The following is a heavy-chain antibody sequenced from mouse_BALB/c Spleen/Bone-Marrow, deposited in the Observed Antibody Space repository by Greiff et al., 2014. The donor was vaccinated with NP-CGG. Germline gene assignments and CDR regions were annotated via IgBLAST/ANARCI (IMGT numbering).Heavy chain of an antibody. CDR1: GYTFTSYN. CDR3: AREGRSHFDH. CDR2: IYPGNGDT. Sequence: SGAELVEPGASMKMSCKASGYTFTSYNLHWIKQTPGQGLEWIGAIYPGNGDTSYNQRFKGKATLTTDKSSNTAYMQLSSLTFEDSAVYYCAREGRSHFDHWGQGSTLTVPS. V-gene: IGHV1-12*01. J-gene: IGHJ2*01.